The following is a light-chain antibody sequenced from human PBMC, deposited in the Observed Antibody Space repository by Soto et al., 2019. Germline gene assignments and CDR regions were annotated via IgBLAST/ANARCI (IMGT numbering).Light chain of an antibody. V-gene: IGKV3-11*01. CDR2: GAS. Sequence: VLTQSPGTLSVSPGERASLSCRASESVSGSYIDWYEQKPGLSPRRLIYGASNRATGIPDRFSGSGSGTDFTLTISSLEPEDFAVYYCQQRSNWPPITFGLGTRLE. CDR3: QQRSNWPPIT. J-gene: IGKJ5*01. CDR1: ESVSGSY.